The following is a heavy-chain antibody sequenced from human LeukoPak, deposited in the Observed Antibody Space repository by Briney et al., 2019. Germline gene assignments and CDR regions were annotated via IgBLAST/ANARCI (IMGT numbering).Heavy chain of an antibody. CDR2: TSSSSSYI. CDR1: GFTFSSYS. V-gene: IGHV3-21*01. D-gene: IGHD3-22*01. J-gene: IGHJ4*02. CDR3: ARDSQYYYDSSGYYWIPYYFDY. Sequence: GGSLRLSCAASGFTFSSYSMNWVRQAPGKGLEWVSSTSSSSSYIYYADSVKGRFTISRDNAKNSLYLQMNSLRAEDTAVYYCARDSQYYYDSSGYYWIPYYFDYWGQGTLVTVSS.